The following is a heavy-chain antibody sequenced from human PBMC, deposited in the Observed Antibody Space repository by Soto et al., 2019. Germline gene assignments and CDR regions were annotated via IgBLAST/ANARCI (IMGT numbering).Heavy chain of an antibody. J-gene: IGHJ2*01. Sequence: QVQLQQSGPGLVKPSQTLSLICAISGDSVSSATATWSWIRQSPSRGLERLGRTYYRSKGYNDYAVSVKSRIAIPPDTSKNQLSLQLSSVTPEDTAVYFCARDSSGFHWYFDLWGRGTLVTVSS. CDR1: GDSVSSATAT. D-gene: IGHD6-19*01. CDR3: ARDSSGFHWYFDL. CDR2: TYYRSKGYN. V-gene: IGHV6-1*02.